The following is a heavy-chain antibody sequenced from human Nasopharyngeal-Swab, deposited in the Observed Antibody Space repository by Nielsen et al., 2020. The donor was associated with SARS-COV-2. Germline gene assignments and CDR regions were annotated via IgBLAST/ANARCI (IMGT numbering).Heavy chain of an antibody. J-gene: IGHJ4*02. Sequence: ASVKVSCKASGYTFTSYGISWVRQAPGQGLEWMGWISAYNGNTNYAQKLQGRVTMTTDTSTSTAYMELRSLRSDDTAVYYCARVHPPPTKGYFWSGYYRINLLDYWGQGTLVTVST. CDR2: ISAYNGNT. V-gene: IGHV1-18*01. CDR1: GYTFTSYG. CDR3: ARVHPPPTKGYFWSGYYRINLLDY. D-gene: IGHD3-3*01.